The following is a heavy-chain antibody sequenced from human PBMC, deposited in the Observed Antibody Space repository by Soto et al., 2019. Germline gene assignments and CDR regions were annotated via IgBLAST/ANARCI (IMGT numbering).Heavy chain of an antibody. V-gene: IGHV3-23*01. D-gene: IGHD5-12*01. J-gene: IGHJ4*02. Sequence: SGGSLRLSCAASGFSFSRYAMMWVRQAPGKGQEWVAGMTGSGGDIRYADSVKGRFTISKDNSKNTLYLQMNSLRAEDTAIYYCAKDAVYNDGLWLVANWGQGTRVTAPS. CDR1: GFSFSRYA. CDR2: MTGSGGDI. CDR3: AKDAVYNDGLWLVAN.